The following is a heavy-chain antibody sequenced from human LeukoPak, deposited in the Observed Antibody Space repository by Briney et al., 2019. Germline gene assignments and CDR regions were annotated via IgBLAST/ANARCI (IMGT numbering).Heavy chain of an antibody. CDR3: ARDAGRITMIREVITYQYYFDY. J-gene: IGHJ4*02. CDR2: ISYHGSDK. V-gene: IGHV3-30-3*01. D-gene: IGHD3-10*01. CDR1: GFTFSSYS. Sequence: PGGSLRLSCAASGFTFSSYSIHWVRQAPGKGLEWVAVISYHGSDKYYADSVKGRFTISRDNSENTLYLQMNSLRAEDTAVYYCARDAGRITMIREVITYQYYFDYWGQGTLVTVSS.